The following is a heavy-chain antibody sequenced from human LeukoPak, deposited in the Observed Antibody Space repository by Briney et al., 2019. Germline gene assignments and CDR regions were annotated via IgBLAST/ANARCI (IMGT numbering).Heavy chain of an antibody. V-gene: IGHV1-2*06. J-gene: IGHJ4*02. CDR3: ARDTHSGYEFAYDY. CDR2: INPNSGGT. D-gene: IGHD5-12*01. CDR1: GYTFTGYY. Sequence: ASVKVSCKASGYTFTGYYMHWVRQAPGQGLERMGRINPNSGGTNYAQKFQGRVTMTRDTSISTAYMELSRLRSDDTAVYYCARDTHSGYEFAYDYWGQGTLVTVSS.